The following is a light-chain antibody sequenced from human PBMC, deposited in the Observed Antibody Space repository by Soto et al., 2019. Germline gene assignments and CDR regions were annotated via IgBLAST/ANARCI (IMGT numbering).Light chain of an antibody. CDR1: QRISTF. Sequence: DIQMTQSPSSLSASVGDRVSVTCRASQRISTFLNWYQQRPGEAPKLLIYAASSLQSGVPSRFSGSGSGADFTLTIGSLQPEDFATYYCPQSYTTPRTFGQGNKVEVK. CDR2: AAS. J-gene: IGKJ1*01. CDR3: PQSYTTPRT. V-gene: IGKV1-39*01.